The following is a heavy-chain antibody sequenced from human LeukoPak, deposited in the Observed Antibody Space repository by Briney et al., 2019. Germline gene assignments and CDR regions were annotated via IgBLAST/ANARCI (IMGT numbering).Heavy chain of an antibody. CDR3: ARDPRCCSGGSCYSPRFDY. J-gene: IGHJ4*02. CDR1: GFTFSSYS. Sequence: GGSLRLSCAASGFTFSSYSMNWVRQAPGKGLEWVSSISSSSSYIYYADSVKGRFTISRDNAKNSLYLQMNSLRAEDTAVYYCARDPRCCSGGSCYSPRFDYWGQGTLVTVSS. D-gene: IGHD2-15*01. CDR2: ISSSSSYI. V-gene: IGHV3-21*01.